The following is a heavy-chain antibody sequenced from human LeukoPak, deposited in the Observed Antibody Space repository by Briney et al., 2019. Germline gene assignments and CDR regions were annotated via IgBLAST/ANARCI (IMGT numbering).Heavy chain of an antibody. V-gene: IGHV3-48*03. CDR1: GFTFSSFD. D-gene: IGHD2-2*01. Sequence: GGPLRLSCAASGFTFSSFDMNWVRQAPGKGLEWISYISSSGSPIYYADSVKGRFTISRNNAKNSLYLQMNSLRAEDTAVYYCATQGRSTKLGIWGQGTMVTVSS. CDR2: ISSSGSPI. CDR3: ATQGRSTKLGI. J-gene: IGHJ3*02.